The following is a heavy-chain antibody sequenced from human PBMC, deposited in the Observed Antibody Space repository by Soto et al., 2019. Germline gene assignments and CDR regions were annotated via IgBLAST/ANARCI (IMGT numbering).Heavy chain of an antibody. CDR1: GYTFTGYY. D-gene: IGHD1-20*01. Sequence: ASVKVSCKASGYTFTGYYMHWVRQAPGQGLEWMGWVNPNSGGTNYAQKFQGRVTMTRDTSISTAYMELSRLRSDDTAVYYCARGFITGTTKDFDYWGQGTLVTVSS. J-gene: IGHJ4*02. V-gene: IGHV1-2*02. CDR2: VNPNSGGT. CDR3: ARGFITGTTKDFDY.